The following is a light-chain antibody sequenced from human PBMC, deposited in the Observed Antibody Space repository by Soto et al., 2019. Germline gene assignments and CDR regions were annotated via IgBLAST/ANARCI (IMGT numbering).Light chain of an antibody. V-gene: IGLV2-14*01. Sequence: QSALTQPASVSGSPGQSIIISCTGTSSDVGGYNYVSGYQQHPGKAPKLMIYDVSNRPSGVSNRFSGSTSGNTASLTISGLQAEDEADYYCSSYTSSSTYVFGTGTKVTVL. CDR2: DVS. J-gene: IGLJ1*01. CDR1: SSDVGGYNY. CDR3: SSYTSSSTYV.